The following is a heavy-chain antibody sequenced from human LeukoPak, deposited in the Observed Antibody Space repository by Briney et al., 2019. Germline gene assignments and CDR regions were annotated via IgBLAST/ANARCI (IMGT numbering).Heavy chain of an antibody. CDR2: VSSSSSYI. CDR1: GFTFSSYS. Sequence: PGGSLRLSCAASGFTFSSYSMNWVRQAPGKGLEWVSSVSSSSSYIYYADSVKGRFTISRDNAKNSLYLQMNSLRAEDTAVYYCASGGGVIAYRSNSFDYWGQGTLVTVSS. D-gene: IGHD3-16*02. V-gene: IGHV3-21*01. J-gene: IGHJ4*02. CDR3: ASGGGVIAYRSNSFDY.